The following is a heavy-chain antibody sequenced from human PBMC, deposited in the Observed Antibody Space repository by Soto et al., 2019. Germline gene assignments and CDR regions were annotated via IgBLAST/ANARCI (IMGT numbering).Heavy chain of an antibody. CDR2: IYYSGST. D-gene: IGHD5-12*01. J-gene: IGHJ4*02. CDR3: ARSRYSGYDSLDY. CDR1: GGSIISYY. V-gene: IGHV4-59*08. Sequence: SETLSLTCTVSGGSIISYYWSWIRQPPGKGLEWIGYIYYSGSTNYNPSLKSRVTISVDTSKNQFSLKLSSVTAADTAVYYCARSRYSGYDSLDYWGQGTLVTVSS.